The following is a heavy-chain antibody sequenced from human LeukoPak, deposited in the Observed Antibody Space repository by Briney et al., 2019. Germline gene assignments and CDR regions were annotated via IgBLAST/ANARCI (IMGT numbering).Heavy chain of an antibody. D-gene: IGHD3-16*02. CDR1: GYTFTSYG. V-gene: IGHV1-18*01. CDR2: ISAYNGNT. J-gene: IGHJ4*02. CDR3: ARDGLRLGELSPTPDY. Sequence: ASVKVSCKASGYTFTSYGISWVRQAPGQGLEWMVWISAYNGNTNYAQKLQGRVTMTTDTSTSTAYMELRSLRSDDTAVYYCARDGLRLGELSPTPDYWGQGTLVTVSS.